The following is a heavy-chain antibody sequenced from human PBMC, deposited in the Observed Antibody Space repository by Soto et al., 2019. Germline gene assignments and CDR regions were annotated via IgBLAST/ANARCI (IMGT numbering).Heavy chain of an antibody. CDR3: ARELDLGYVDY. CDR1: GGSISSYY. Sequence: QVQLQESGPGLVKPSETLSLTCTVSGGSISSYYWSWIRQPPGKGLEWIGYIYYSGSTNYNPSLKSRVTISVDTSKNQFSLKLSSVTAADTAVYYCARELDLGYVDYWGQGTLVTVSS. V-gene: IGHV4-59*01. J-gene: IGHJ4*02. D-gene: IGHD3-16*01. CDR2: IYYSGST.